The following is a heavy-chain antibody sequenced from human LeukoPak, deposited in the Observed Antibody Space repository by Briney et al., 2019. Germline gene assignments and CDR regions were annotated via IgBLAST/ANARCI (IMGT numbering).Heavy chain of an antibody. CDR3: ARGAHKRDDYGGFFDY. CDR2: ISSDGNKK. V-gene: IGHV3-30*04. J-gene: IGHJ4*02. D-gene: IGHD4-23*01. CDR1: GITFSSYA. Sequence: GRSLRLSCAASGITFSSYAMHWVRQAPGKGLEWVAVISSDGNKKDYADSVKGRLTISRDNSKNTLYLQVNSLRTEDTALYYRARGAHKRDDYGGFFDYWGQGTLVTVSS.